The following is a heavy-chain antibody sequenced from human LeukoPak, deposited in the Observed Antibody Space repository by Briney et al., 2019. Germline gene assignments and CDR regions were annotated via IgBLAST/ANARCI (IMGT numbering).Heavy chain of an antibody. CDR2: INHSGST. J-gene: IGHJ4*02. CDR3: ARASIFRYSYGYCDY. V-gene: IGHV4-34*01. Sequence: SETLSLTCAVYGGSFSGYYWSWIRQPPGKGLEWIGEINHSGSTNYNPSLKSRVTISVDTSKNQFSLKLSSVTAADTAVYYCARASIFRYSYGYCDYWGQGTLVTVSS. CDR1: GGSFSGYY. D-gene: IGHD5-18*01.